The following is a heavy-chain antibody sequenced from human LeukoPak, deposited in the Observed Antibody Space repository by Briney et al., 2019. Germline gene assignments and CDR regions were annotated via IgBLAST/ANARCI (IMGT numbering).Heavy chain of an antibody. D-gene: IGHD4-17*01. J-gene: IGHJ6*02. CDR1: GFTFTTYA. CDR2: ISHSGTTV. Sequence: GGSLRLSCVGSGFTFTTYAMIWVRQAPGKGLEWVSYISHSGTTVHYSDSVKGRFTISRDNAKSSLYLQMNSLSAEDTAIYYCVRNLVYGNNDYYYGMDVWGQGTTVTVSS. V-gene: IGHV3-48*03. CDR3: VRNLVYGNNDYYYGMDV.